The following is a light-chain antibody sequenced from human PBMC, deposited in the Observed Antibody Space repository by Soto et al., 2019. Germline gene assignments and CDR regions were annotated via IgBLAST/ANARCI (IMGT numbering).Light chain of an antibody. CDR1: QTISSW. CDR3: QQYNSYT. Sequence: DIQMTQSPSTLSGSVGDRVTITCRASQTISSWLAWYQQNPGKAPKLLIYKASTLKSGVPSRFSGSGSGTEFTLTISSLQPDDFATYYCQQYNSYTFGQGTKV. V-gene: IGKV1-5*03. CDR2: KAS. J-gene: IGKJ1*01.